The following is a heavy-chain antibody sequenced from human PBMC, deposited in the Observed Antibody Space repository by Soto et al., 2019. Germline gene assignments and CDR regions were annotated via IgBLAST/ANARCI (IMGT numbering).Heavy chain of an antibody. J-gene: IGHJ6*02. D-gene: IGHD3-3*01. Sequence: QVQLVQSGAEVKKPGASVKVSCKASGYTFTSYYMHWVRQAPGQGLEWMGIINPSGGSTSYAQKFQGRVTMTRDKSTSTVYMELSSLRSEDTAVYYCARDQNYDFWSGQDYYYYGMDVWGQGTTVTVSS. CDR1: GYTFTSYY. V-gene: IGHV1-46*01. CDR3: ARDQNYDFWSGQDYYYYGMDV. CDR2: INPSGGST.